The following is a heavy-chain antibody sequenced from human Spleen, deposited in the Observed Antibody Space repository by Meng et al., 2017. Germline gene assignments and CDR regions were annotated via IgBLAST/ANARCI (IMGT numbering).Heavy chain of an antibody. D-gene: IGHD4-11*01. Sequence: QVLSPQWGAGLLKPSETLSLTCVVAGGSFSDYYWSWIRQPPGKGLEWIGEINHSGSTNYNPSLESRATISVDTSQNNLSLKLSSVTDADSAVYYCARGPTTMAHDFDYWGQGTLVTVSS. CDR3: ARGPTTMAHDFDY. J-gene: IGHJ4*02. CDR2: INHSGST. V-gene: IGHV4-34*01. CDR1: GGSFSDYY.